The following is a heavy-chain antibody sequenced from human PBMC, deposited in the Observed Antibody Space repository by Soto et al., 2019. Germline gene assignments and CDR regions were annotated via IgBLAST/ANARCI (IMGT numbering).Heavy chain of an antibody. CDR2: IWHDGSQK. Sequence: QVQLVESGGGVVQPERSLRLSCVATGLTFSNYGIHWVRQAPGRGLEWVAVIWHDGSQKYYADSVRGRFTISRDNSKITVYLQMNGLRPEDTAVYYCEGRDDPFHVWGQGTMVTVSS. J-gene: IGHJ3*01. V-gene: IGHV3-33*01. CDR3: EGRDDPFHV. CDR1: GLTFSNYG.